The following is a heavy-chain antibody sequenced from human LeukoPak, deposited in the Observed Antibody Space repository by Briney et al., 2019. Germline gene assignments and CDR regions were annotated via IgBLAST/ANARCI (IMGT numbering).Heavy chain of an antibody. J-gene: IGHJ4*02. CDR1: GFTFTSYW. CDR2: INSDGTIT. Sequence: QPGGSLRLSCAASGFTFTSYWMHWVRQAPGKGLVWLSRINSDGTITNYADSLEGRFTISRDNAKNTVYLQMNSLRAEDTAVYYCARPGVGFDCWGQGALVTVSS. CDR3: ARPGVGFDC. V-gene: IGHV3-74*01.